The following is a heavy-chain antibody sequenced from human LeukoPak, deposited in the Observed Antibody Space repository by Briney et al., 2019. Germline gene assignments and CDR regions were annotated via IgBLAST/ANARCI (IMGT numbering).Heavy chain of an antibody. J-gene: IGHJ1*01. CDR2: FGNSA. CDR3: AKVGLSYYYDSSGYSRPEYFQH. D-gene: IGHD3-22*01. CDR1: GFTFSRYA. Sequence: PGGSLRLSCAASGFTFSRYAMSWVRQAPGKGLEWVSTFGNSAHYADSVKGRFTISRDNSKNTLYLQMNSLRAEDTAVYYCAKVGLSYYYDSSGYSRPEYFQHWGQGTLVTVSS. V-gene: IGHV3-23*01.